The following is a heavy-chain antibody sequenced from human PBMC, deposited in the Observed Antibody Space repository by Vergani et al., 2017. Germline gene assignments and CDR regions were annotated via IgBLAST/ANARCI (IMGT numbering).Heavy chain of an antibody. D-gene: IGHD3-22*01. CDR2: ISSSGSTI. V-gene: IGHV3-48*03. CDR3: ARSYDSSGYYYWYFDL. CDR1: GFTFSSYE. J-gene: IGHJ2*01. Sequence: EVQLVESGGGLVQPGGSLRLSCAASGFTFSSYEMNWVRQAPGKGLEWVSYISSSGSTIYYADSVKGRFTISRDNAKNSLYLQMNSLRAEDTAVYYCARSYDSSGYYYWYFDLWGRGTLVTVSS.